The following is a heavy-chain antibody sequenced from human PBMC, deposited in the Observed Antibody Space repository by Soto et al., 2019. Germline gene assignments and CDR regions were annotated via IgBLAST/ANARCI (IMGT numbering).Heavy chain of an antibody. CDR1: GFTFSDYY. V-gene: IGHV3-11*01. CDR3: ARAKGANAFDI. Sequence: QVQLVESGGGLVKPGGSLRLSCAASGFTFSDYYMRWIRQAPGKGLEWVSYISSRGSTIYDADSVKGRFTISRDNAKNSLYLQMTSLRAEDTAVDYCARAKGANAFDIWGQGTMVTVSS. J-gene: IGHJ3*02. CDR2: ISSRGSTI.